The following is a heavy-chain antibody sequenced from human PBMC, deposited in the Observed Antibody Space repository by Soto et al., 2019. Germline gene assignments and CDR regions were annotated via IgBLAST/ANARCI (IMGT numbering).Heavy chain of an antibody. J-gene: IGHJ3*01. CDR3: AKVDYLGYGSSITCSDAFDV. V-gene: IGHV1-8*01. CDR1: GYTFSTYD. Sequence: GASVKVSCKASGYTFSTYDINWVRQATGQGPEWMGWMNPNSGNTGYPQKFQGRVTMTRNTSISTAYMELSSLRSEDTAVYYCAKVDYLGYGSSITCSDAFDVWGQGTMVTVSS. D-gene: IGHD2-2*01. CDR2: MNPNSGNT.